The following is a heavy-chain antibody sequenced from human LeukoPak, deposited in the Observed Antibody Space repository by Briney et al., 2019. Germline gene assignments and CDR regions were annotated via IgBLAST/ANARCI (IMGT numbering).Heavy chain of an antibody. CDR1: GGSISSSSYY. CDR3: ARTMEGYCSGGSCYQYSYYMDV. D-gene: IGHD2-15*01. CDR2: IYYSGST. J-gene: IGHJ6*03. Sequence: SETLSLTCTVSGGSISSSSYYWGWIRQPPGKGLEWIGNIYYSGSTYYNPSLKSRVTISVDTSKNQFSLKLTSVTAADTAVYYCARTMEGYCSGGSCYQYSYYMDVWGKGTTVTVSS. V-gene: IGHV4-39*07.